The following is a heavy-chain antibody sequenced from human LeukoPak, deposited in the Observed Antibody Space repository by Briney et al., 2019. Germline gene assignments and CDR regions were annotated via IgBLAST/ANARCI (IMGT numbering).Heavy chain of an antibody. Sequence: SETLSLTCTVSGGSISSYYWSWIRQPPGKGLEWSGYIYTSGSTNYNPSLKSRVTISVDTSKNQFSLKLSSVTAADTAVYYCATSAAADLHRWWFDPWGQGTLVTVSS. J-gene: IGHJ5*02. CDR3: ATSAAADLHRWWFDP. CDR1: GGSISSYY. D-gene: IGHD6-13*01. CDR2: IYTSGST. V-gene: IGHV4-4*09.